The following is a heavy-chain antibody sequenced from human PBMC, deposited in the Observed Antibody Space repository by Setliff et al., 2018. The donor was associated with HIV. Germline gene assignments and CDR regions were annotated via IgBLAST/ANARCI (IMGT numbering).Heavy chain of an antibody. CDR2: ILDYGST. Sequence: PSETLSLTCTVSGDSMSDHHLSWIRQPPGKGLEWIGYILDYGSTNYNPSLKSRVTISVDTSKNQFSLKLSSVTAADTAVYYCARSEGIAWFDPRGQGTLVTVSS. J-gene: IGHJ5*02. D-gene: IGHD3-3*01. V-gene: IGHV4-59*11. CDR1: GDSMSDHH. CDR3: ARSEGIAWFDP.